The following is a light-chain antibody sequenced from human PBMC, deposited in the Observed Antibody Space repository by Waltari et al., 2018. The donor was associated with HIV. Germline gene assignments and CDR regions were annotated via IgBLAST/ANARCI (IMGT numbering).Light chain of an antibody. J-gene: IGLJ3*02. CDR3: QAWDTSVWV. CDR1: KLGDQY. Sequence: SYELTQSPSLSVSPGQTASITCSGDKLGDQYACWYQQKPGQSPGLFIYEDTKRPSGIPERFSGSSSGNTATLTIRGTQAVDAADYYCQAWDTSVWVFGGGTKLTVL. CDR2: EDT. V-gene: IGLV3-1*01.